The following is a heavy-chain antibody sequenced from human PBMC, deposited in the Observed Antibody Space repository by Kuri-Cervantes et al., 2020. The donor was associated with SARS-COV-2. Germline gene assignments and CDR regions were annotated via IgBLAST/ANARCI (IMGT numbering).Heavy chain of an antibody. D-gene: IGHD3-10*01. V-gene: IGHV1-46*03. J-gene: IGHJ4*02. CDR2: INPSGGRS. CDR1: GYVFINYF. Sequence: ASVKVSCKTSGYVFINYFMHWVRHAPGQGPEWMGLINPSGGRSNIAQKFQGRVRMTRDTSTSTVYMELRSLRSEDTAMYYCARNYGSENYFIGLIPRYWGQGTPVTVSS. CDR3: ARNYGSENYFIGLIPRY.